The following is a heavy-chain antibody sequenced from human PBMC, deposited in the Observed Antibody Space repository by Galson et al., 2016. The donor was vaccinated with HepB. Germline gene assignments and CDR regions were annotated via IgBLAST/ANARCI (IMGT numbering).Heavy chain of an antibody. V-gene: IGHV3-30*03. Sequence: SLRLSCAASGFTFSSYGMHWVRQAPGKGLEWVAVVSYDGSIISYADSVKGRFTISRHNSKNTLYLRMISLRAEDTALYYCVRDLDDYIWGTYRTLDYWGQGTLVTVSS. CDR2: VSYDGSII. CDR3: VRDLDDYIWGTYRTLDY. CDR1: GFTFSSYG. J-gene: IGHJ4*02. D-gene: IGHD3-16*01.